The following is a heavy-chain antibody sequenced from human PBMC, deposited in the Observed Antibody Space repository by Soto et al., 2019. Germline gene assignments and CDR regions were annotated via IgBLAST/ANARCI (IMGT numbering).Heavy chain of an antibody. CDR1: GFNFDNYV. D-gene: IGHD1-7*01. J-gene: IGHJ4*02. CDR3: AKDRVGGTFYTPLGF. V-gene: IGHV3-30*18. Sequence: GWSLRLSCQASGFNFDNYVMHGVRQAPGKGLEWVAVITYDGSNKYYADSVKGRFTISRDNSKNTLSLHLNTLKPEDTAVYHCAKDRVGGTFYTPLGFWGQGTLVTVSS. CDR2: ITYDGSNK.